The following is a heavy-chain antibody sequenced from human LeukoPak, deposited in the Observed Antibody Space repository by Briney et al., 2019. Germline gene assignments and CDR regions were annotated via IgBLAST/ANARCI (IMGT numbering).Heavy chain of an antibody. V-gene: IGHV3-9*01. CDR2: ITWNTGST. CDR3: PKGLGAAVRTYTNSGMNA. CDR1: GFTFDDYA. D-gene: IGHD3-10*01. J-gene: IGHJ6*04. Sequence: GRSLRLSCAASGFTFDDYAMHWVRQAPGKGLEWVSGITWNTGSTGYADSVKGRFTISRDNAKKSLYLQMKSLRPEDTALYYCPKGLGAAVRTYTNSGMNAWGKGPSLTAPS.